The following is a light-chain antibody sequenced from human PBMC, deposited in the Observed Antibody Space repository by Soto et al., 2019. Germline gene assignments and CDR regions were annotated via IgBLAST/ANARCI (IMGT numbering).Light chain of an antibody. V-gene: IGKV1-39*01. J-gene: IGKJ1*01. Sequence: DIRLTQSPPSLSASVGDRVTISCRASQSISTYLMWYQQKPGKAPNLLIYGASGLQNGVPSRFTGSGSGTEFSLTISGLQPEDSGTYYCQQSSITPRSFGQGTKVEIK. CDR3: QQSSITPRS. CDR2: GAS. CDR1: QSISTY.